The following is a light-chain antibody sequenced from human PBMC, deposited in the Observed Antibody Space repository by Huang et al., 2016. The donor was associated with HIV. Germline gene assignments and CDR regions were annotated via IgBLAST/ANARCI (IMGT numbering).Light chain of an antibody. Sequence: EIVMTQSPATLSVSPGEGATLSCRASQRIGTTLAWYQQKPGQAPRLLIYGASTRATGISTRFSGSGSETEFTLTISNLQSEDFAIYYCQQYYDWPPPFGPGTQVDMK. CDR1: QRIGTT. CDR3: QQYYDWPPP. CDR2: GAS. J-gene: IGKJ3*01. V-gene: IGKV3-15*01.